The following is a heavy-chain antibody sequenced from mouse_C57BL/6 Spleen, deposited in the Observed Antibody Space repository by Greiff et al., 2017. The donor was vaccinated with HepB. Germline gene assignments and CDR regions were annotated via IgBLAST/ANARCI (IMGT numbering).Heavy chain of an antibody. D-gene: IGHD1-1*01. CDR3: AREGLTTVVGGDFDY. V-gene: IGHV1-55*01. Sequence: QVQLQQPGAELVKPGASVKMSCKASGYTFTSYWITWVKQRPGQGLEWIGDIYPGSGSTNYNEKFKSKATLTVDTSSSTAYMQPSSLTSEDSAVYYCAREGLTTVVGGDFDYWGQGTTLTVSS. CDR2: IYPGSGST. CDR1: GYTFTSYW. J-gene: IGHJ2*01.